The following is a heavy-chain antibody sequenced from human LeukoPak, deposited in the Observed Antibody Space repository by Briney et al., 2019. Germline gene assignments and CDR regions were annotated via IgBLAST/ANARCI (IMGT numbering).Heavy chain of an antibody. D-gene: IGHD4-17*01. CDR2: INPNSGGT. CDR1: GYTFTGYH. CDR3: ARGATVTRYYYYYYYMDV. J-gene: IGHJ6*03. V-gene: IGHV1-2*02. Sequence: ASVKVSCKASGYTFTGYHMHWVRQAPGQGLEWMGWINPNSGGTNYAQKFQGRVTMTRDTSISTAYMELSRLRSDDTAVYYCARGATVTRYYYYYYYMDVWGKGTTVTVSS.